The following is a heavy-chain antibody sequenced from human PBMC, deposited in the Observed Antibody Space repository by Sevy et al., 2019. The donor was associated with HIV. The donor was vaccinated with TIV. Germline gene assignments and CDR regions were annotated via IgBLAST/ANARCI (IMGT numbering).Heavy chain of an antibody. CDR2: ISAYNGNT. D-gene: IGHD3-9*01. CDR3: ARGPDILTGYYSHKYYYYYMDV. CDR1: GYTFTSYG. J-gene: IGHJ6*03. V-gene: IGHV1-18*04. Sequence: ASVKVSCKASGYTFTSYGISWVRQAPGQGLEWMGWISAYNGNTNYAQKLQGRVTMTTDTSTRTAYMERGSLRSDDTAVYYCARGPDILTGYYSHKYYYYYMDVWGKGTTVTISS.